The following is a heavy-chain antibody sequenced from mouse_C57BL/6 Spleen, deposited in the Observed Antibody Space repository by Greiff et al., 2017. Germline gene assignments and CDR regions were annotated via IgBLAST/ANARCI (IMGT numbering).Heavy chain of an antibody. J-gene: IGHJ1*03. D-gene: IGHD1-1*01. CDR1: GYTFTDYN. CDR3: ARYYGSSFYWYFDV. Sequence: VQLQQSGPELVKPGASVKMSCKASGYTFTDYNMHWVKQSHGKSLEWIGYINPNNGGTSYNQKFKGKATLTVNKSSSTAYMELRSLTSEDSAVYYCARYYGSSFYWYFDVWGTGTTVTVSS. CDR2: INPNNGGT. V-gene: IGHV1-22*01.